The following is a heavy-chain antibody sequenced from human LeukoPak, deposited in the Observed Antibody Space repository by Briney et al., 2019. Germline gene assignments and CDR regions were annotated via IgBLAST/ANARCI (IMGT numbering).Heavy chain of an antibody. J-gene: IGHJ4*02. CDR2: IYYSGST. Sequence: PSETLSLTCTVSGGSISSYYWSWIRQPPGKGLEWIGYIYYSGSTNYNPSLKSRVTISVDTSKNQFSLKLSSVTAADTAVYYCARHPYGDSDFDYWGQGTLVTVSS. CDR1: GGSISSYY. CDR3: ARHPYGDSDFDY. V-gene: IGHV4-59*08. D-gene: IGHD4-17*01.